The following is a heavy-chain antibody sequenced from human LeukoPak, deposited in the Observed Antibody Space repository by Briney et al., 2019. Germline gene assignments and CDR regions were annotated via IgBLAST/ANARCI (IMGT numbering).Heavy chain of an antibody. J-gene: IGHJ3*01. CDR2: MSGGGSYI. V-gene: IGHV3-21*01. CDR3: ARMYCSSTTCYTDTFDV. D-gene: IGHD2-2*02. Sequence: GGSLRLSCAVSGFTFSDYSMIWVRQAPGRGLEFVSSMSGGGSYIFYADSLKGRFTVSRDNAKGSLYLQMNSLRGEDTAVYHCARMYCSSTTCYTDTFDVWGQGTMVTVSS. CDR1: GFTFSDYS.